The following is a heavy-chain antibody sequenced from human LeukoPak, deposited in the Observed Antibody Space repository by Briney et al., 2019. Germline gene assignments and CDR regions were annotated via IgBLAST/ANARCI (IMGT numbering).Heavy chain of an antibody. J-gene: IGHJ6*03. V-gene: IGHV3-48*01. CDR2: ISAWRGIT. CDR3: VRGSHACGVVVSCYYYLDV. CDR1: GLNHSLCT. Sequence: GGPLRLPCAASGLNHSLCTTNCPPPAPGMGGVWLSYISAWRGITYYADSVKGRFTIDRDNAKNSLYLQMNSLRAEDTAVCYCVRGSHACGVVVSCYYYLDVWGKGTTVTVSS. D-gene: IGHD3-3*01.